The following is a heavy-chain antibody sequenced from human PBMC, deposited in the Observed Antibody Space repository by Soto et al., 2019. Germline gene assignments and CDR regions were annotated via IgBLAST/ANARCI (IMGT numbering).Heavy chain of an antibody. CDR1: GGSISSYY. J-gene: IGHJ4*02. D-gene: IGHD5-18*01. Sequence: SETLSLTCTVSGGSISSYYWNWIRQPPGKGLEWIGYIYYSGSTNYNPSLKSRVTISVDTSKNQFSLKLSSVTAADTAVYYCARAIADDTAMGITPTAGLDYWGQGPLVTVSS. V-gene: IGHV4-59*01. CDR2: IYYSGST. CDR3: ARAIADDTAMGITPTAGLDY.